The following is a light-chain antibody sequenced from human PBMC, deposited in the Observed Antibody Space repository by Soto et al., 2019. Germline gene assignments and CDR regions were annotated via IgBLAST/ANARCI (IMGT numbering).Light chain of an antibody. CDR3: AAWDGSLNVVL. V-gene: IGLV1-44*01. Sequence: QSVLTQPASASGTPGQTVTISCSGTSSNIGTNIVNWYRQVPGTAPKLLIFDDNVRPAGVPGRFSDSRSGTSASLAISGLQSEEEADYYCAAWDGSLNVVLLGGGTKLTVL. CDR1: SSNIGTNI. CDR2: DDN. J-gene: IGLJ2*01.